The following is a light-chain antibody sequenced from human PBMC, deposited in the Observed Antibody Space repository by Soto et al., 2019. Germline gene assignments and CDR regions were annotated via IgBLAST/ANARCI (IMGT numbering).Light chain of an antibody. CDR2: DAS. V-gene: IGKV1-5*01. Sequence: DIPMTQSPSTLSASVGDRDTITCRASHSISAWLAWYQQKPGKAPKRLIYDASTLAVGVPSRFRGSGSGTEFTLTISSLQPDDFATYSCHQYNSYSTFGQGTKLEIK. CDR1: HSISAW. J-gene: IGKJ2*01. CDR3: HQYNSYST.